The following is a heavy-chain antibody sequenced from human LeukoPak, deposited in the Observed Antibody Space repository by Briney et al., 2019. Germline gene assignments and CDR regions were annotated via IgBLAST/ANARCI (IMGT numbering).Heavy chain of an antibody. CDR3: ARDYGSGSYYRAYYYYYMDV. Sequence: GGSLRLSCAASGFTFSSYSMNWVRQAPGKGLEWVSSINTRSYIYSADSVKGRFTISRDNDKNSVYLQMNSLRAEDTAVYYCARDYGSGSYYRAYYYYYMDVWGKGTTVTVSS. CDR1: GFTFSSYS. J-gene: IGHJ6*03. CDR2: INTRSYI. V-gene: IGHV3-21*04. D-gene: IGHD3-10*01.